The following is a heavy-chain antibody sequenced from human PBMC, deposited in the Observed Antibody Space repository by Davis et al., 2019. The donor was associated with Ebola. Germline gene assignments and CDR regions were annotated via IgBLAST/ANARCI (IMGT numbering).Heavy chain of an antibody. CDR2: ISSSSSYR. V-gene: IGHV3-11*06. J-gene: IGHJ6*02. Sequence: GESLKISCAASGFTFSDYYMSWIRQAPGKGLEWLSYISSSSSYRNFADSVKGRFTISRDNAKNSLYLQMSSLRDEDTAVYYCARDNWGDPYYYYGMDVWGQGTTVTVSS. D-gene: IGHD7-27*01. CDR3: ARDNWGDPYYYYGMDV. CDR1: GFTFSDYY.